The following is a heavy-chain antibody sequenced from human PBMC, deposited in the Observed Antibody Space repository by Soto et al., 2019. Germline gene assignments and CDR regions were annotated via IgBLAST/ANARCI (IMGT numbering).Heavy chain of an antibody. J-gene: IGHJ4*02. Sequence: PGGSLRLSCGVSGFTFNDFEMNWVRQAPGKGPEWLAYIDGSGATKKYADSVRGRFTISRDNPNNSLFLQISSLSAADTALYYCARGFGQFNYWGQGTLVSVSS. CDR2: IDGSGATK. D-gene: IGHD3-10*01. CDR1: GFTFNDFE. CDR3: ARGFGQFNY. V-gene: IGHV3-48*03.